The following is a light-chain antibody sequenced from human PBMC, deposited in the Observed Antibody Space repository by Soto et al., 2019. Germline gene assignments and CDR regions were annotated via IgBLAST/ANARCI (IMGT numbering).Light chain of an antibody. CDR2: RNN. J-gene: IGLJ1*01. CDR3: AAWDDSLSGYV. CDR1: SSNIGSNY. Sequence: QSVLTQPPSASGTPGRRVTISCSGSSSNIGSNYVYWYQQLPGTAPKLLIYRNNQRPSGVPDRFSGSKSGTSASLAISGLRSEDEADYYCAAWDDSLSGYVFGNGTRSPS. V-gene: IGLV1-47*01.